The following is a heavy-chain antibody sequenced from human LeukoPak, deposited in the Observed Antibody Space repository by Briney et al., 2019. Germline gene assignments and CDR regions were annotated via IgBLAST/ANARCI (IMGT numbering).Heavy chain of an antibody. CDR1: GGSISSGSYY. J-gene: IGHJ4*02. CDR2: IYTSGST. D-gene: IGHD4-17*01. V-gene: IGHV4-61*02. CDR3: AREVGPYGDAPLSFDY. Sequence: SETLSLTCTVSGGSISSGSYYWSWIRQPAGKGLEWIGRIYTSGSTNYNPSLKSRVTISVDTSKNQFSLKLRSVTAADTAVYYCAREVGPYGDAPLSFDYWGQGTLVTVSS.